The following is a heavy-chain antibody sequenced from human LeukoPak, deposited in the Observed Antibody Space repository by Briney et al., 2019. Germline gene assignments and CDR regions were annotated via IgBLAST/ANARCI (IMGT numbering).Heavy chain of an antibody. V-gene: IGHV3-23*01. CDR3: AKALRAAPGTTPGDY. Sequence: GGSLRLSCAASGFTFSNYAMTWVRQAPGKGLEWVSSLRGNGGNTYYADSVKGRFTNFRDNSKNTLYLQMNSLRVEDASIYYCAKALRAAPGTTPGDYWGQGTLVTVPS. CDR1: GFTFSNYA. CDR2: LRGNGGNT. J-gene: IGHJ4*02. D-gene: IGHD6-13*01.